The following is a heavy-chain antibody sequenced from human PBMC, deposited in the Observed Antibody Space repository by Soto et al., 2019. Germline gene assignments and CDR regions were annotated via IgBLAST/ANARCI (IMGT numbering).Heavy chain of an antibody. D-gene: IGHD3-16*02. Sequence: HGESLKISCKGSGYSFTSYWIGWVRQMPGKGLEWMGIIYPGDSDTRYSPSFQGQVTISADKSISTAYLQWSSLKASDTATYYCARYDPPSVIYYYYGMDVWGQGSTVTFAS. J-gene: IGHJ6*02. CDR3: ARYDPPSVIYYYYGMDV. CDR1: GYSFTSYW. CDR2: IYPGDSDT. V-gene: IGHV5-51*01.